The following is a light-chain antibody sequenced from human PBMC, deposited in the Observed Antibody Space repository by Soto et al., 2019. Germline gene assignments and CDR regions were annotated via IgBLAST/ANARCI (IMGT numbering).Light chain of an antibody. CDR1: QNTRSR. V-gene: IGKV1-39*01. CDR3: QQSYTTPRT. J-gene: IGKJ5*01. Sequence: RMAQSASTLSACVGDGGTMXCRASQNTRSRLAWFQQNAGKAPKLLIYDASSWESGVPKRFSGSGSATDFTLIISSLQPEDFATYYCQQSYTTPRTFGQGTRLE. CDR2: DAS.